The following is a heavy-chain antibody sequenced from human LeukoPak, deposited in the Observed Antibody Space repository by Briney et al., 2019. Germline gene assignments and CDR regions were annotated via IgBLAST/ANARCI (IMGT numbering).Heavy chain of an antibody. Sequence: GGSLRLSCAASGFTFSSYAMTWVRQAPGKGLEWVSGISGSGGNTYYADSVKGRFTISRDNSKNTLYLQMNSLRAEDTAFYHCAREDSGSYHYWGQGTLVTVSS. V-gene: IGHV3-23*01. CDR1: GFTFSSYA. D-gene: IGHD1-26*01. J-gene: IGHJ4*02. CDR3: AREDSGSYHY. CDR2: ISGSGGNT.